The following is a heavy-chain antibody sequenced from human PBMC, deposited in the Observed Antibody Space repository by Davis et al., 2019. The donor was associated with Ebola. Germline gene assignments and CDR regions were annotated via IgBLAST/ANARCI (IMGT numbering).Heavy chain of an antibody. Sequence: MPSETLSLTCTVSGGSISSYYWSWIRQPPGKGLEWIGSIYYSGSTYYNPSLKSRVTISVDTSKNQFSLKLSSVTAADTAVYYCARYHVLMVYAISWFDPWGQGTLVTVSS. CDR1: GGSISSYY. J-gene: IGHJ5*02. D-gene: IGHD2-8*01. CDR3: ARYHVLMVYAISWFDP. V-gene: IGHV4-59*05. CDR2: IYYSGST.